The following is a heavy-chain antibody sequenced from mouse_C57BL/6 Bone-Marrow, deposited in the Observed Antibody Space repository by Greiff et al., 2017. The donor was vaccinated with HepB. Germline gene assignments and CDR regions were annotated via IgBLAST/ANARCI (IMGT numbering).Heavy chain of an antibody. CDR3: ARDYDDAIDY. D-gene: IGHD2-4*01. CDR2: IYPGSGST. Sequence: QVQLQQPGAELVKPGASVKMSCKASGYTFTSYWITWVKQRPGQGLEWIGDIYPGSGSTNYNEKFKSKATLTVDTSYSTSYMQLSSLTSEDSAVYYCARDYDDAIDYWGQGTSVTVSS. J-gene: IGHJ4*01. CDR1: GYTFTSYW. V-gene: IGHV1-55*01.